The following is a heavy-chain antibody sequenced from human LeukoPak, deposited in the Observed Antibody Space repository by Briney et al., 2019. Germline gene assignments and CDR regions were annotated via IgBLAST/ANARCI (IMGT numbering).Heavy chain of an antibody. V-gene: IGHV3-30*03. CDR2: ISYDGSNK. CDR3: ASISSGPPSVDI. D-gene: IGHD6-19*01. J-gene: IGHJ3*02. Sequence: GRSLRLSCAASGFTFSSYGMHWVRQAPGKGLGWVAVISYDGSNKYYADSVKGRFTISRDNSKNTLYLQMNSLRAEDTAVYYCASISSGPPSVDIWGQGTMVTVSS. CDR1: GFTFSSYG.